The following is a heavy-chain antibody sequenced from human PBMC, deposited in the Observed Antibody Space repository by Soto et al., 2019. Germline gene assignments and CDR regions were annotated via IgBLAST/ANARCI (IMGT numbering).Heavy chain of an antibody. CDR1: GYTFTSYG. V-gene: IGHV1-18*01. D-gene: IGHD2-2*01. J-gene: IGHJ4*02. CDR3: AISEGRYCSSTSCYVSSYFDY. CDR2: ISAYNGNT. Sequence: GASVKVSCKASGYTFTSYGSSWVRQAPGQGLEWMGWISAYNGNTNYAQKLQGRVTMTTDTSTSTAYMELRSLRSDDTAVYYCAISEGRYCSSTSCYVSSYFDYWGQGTLVTVSS.